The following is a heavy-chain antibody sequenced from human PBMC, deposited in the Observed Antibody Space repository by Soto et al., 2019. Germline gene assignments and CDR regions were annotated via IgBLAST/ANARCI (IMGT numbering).Heavy chain of an antibody. Sequence: SETLSLTCTVSGGSISSGGYYWSWIRQHPGKGLEWIGYIYYSGSTFYNPSLKSRVTISVDTSKNQFSLKLTSVTAADTAVYYCARTLITGTTLPFDYWGQGTLVTVSS. J-gene: IGHJ4*02. D-gene: IGHD1-20*01. CDR2: IYYSGST. CDR3: ARTLITGTTLPFDY. V-gene: IGHV4-31*03. CDR1: GGSISSGGYY.